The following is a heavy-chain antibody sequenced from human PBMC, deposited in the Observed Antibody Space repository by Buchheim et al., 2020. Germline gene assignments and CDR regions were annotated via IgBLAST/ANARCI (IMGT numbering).Heavy chain of an antibody. CDR2: INHSGSA. CDR1: GGSFSGYY. CDR3: ARGGDIVVVVAADNWFDP. Sequence: QVQLQQWGAGLLKPLETLPLTCAVYGGSFSGYYWSWIRQPPGKGLEWIGEINHSGSANYNPSLKSRVTISVDTSKNQFSLKLNSVTAADTAVYYCARGGDIVVVVAADNWFDPWGQGTL. J-gene: IGHJ5*02. V-gene: IGHV4-34*01. D-gene: IGHD2-15*01.